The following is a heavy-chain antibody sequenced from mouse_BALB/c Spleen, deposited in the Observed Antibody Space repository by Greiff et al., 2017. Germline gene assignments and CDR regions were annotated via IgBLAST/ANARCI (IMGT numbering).Heavy chain of an antibody. V-gene: IGHV1-14*01. CDR3: ARREITTVVATDY. CDR1: GYTFTSYV. Sequence: VQLQQSGPELVKPGASVKMSCKASGYTFTSYVMHWVKQKPGQGLEWIGYINPYNDGTKYNEKFKGKATLTSDKSSSTAYMELSSLTSEDSAVYYCARREITTVVATDYWGQGTTLTVSS. J-gene: IGHJ2*01. D-gene: IGHD1-1*01. CDR2: INPYNDGT.